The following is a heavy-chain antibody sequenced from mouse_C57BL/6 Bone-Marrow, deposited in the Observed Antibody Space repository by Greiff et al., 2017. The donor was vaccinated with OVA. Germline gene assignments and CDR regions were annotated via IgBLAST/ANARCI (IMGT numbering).Heavy chain of an antibody. J-gene: IGHJ3*01. CDR1: GYSITSGYY. D-gene: IGHD1-2*01. Sequence: EVKLQESGPGLVKPSQSLSLTCSVTGYSITSGYYWNWIRQFPGNKLEWMGYISYDGSNNYNPSLKNRISITRDTSKNQFFLKLNSVTTEDTATYYWATLLRRGAWFAYWGQGTLVTVSA. CDR3: ATLLRRGAWFAY. V-gene: IGHV3-6*01. CDR2: ISYDGSN.